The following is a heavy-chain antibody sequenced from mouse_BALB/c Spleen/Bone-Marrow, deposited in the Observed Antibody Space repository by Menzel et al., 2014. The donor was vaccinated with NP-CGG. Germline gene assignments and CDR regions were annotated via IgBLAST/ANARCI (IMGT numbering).Heavy chain of an antibody. CDR2: INSNGGST. CDR3: ARSQAYYGNYFDY. J-gene: IGHJ2*01. Sequence: EVKLQESGGGLVQPGGSLKLSCAASGFTFSSYGMSWVRQTPDKRLELVATINSNGGSTYYPDSVKGRFTISRDNAKNTLYLQMSGLKSEDTAMYYCARSQAYYGNYFDYWGQGTTLTVSS. V-gene: IGHV5-6-3*01. D-gene: IGHD2-10*01. CDR1: GFTFSSYG.